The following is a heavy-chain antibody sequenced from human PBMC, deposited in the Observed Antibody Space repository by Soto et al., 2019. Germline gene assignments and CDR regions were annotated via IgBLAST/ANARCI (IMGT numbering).Heavy chain of an antibody. CDR1: GFTFSSYA. V-gene: IGHV3-23*01. CDR2: ISGSGGST. J-gene: IGHJ6*02. CDR3: AKDKAAAGRMGYYYYGMDV. Sequence: GGSLRLSCAASGFTFSSYAMSWVRQAPGKWLEWVSAISGSGGSTYYADSVKGWFTISRDNSKNTLYLQMNSLRAEDTAVYYCAKDKAAAGRMGYYYYGMDVWGQGXTVTVYS. D-gene: IGHD6-13*01.